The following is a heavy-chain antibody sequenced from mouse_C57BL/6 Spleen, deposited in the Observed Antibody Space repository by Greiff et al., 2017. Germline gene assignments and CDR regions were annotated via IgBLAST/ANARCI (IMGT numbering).Heavy chain of an antibody. CDR2: IYPSDSET. J-gene: IGHJ3*01. V-gene: IGHV1-61*01. CDR1: GYTFTSYW. D-gene: IGHD2-5*01. CDR3: ARSGSNYLAWFAY. Sequence: QVQLQQPGAELVRPGSSVKLSCKASGYTFTSYWMDWVKQRPGQGLEWIGNIYPSDSETHYNQKFKDKATLTVDKSSSTAYMQLSSLTSEDSAVYYCARSGSNYLAWFAYWGQGTLVTVSA.